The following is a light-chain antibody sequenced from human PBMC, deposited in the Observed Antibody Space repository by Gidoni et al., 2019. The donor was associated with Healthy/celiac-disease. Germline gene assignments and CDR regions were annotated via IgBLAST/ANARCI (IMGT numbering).Light chain of an antibody. CDR3: QQYGSSPPRGAWT. Sequence: EIVLTQSPGTLSLSPGERATLPCRASQSVSSSYLAWYQQKPGQAPRLLIYGASSRATGLPDRCSGSGSGTDFTLNISRLEPEDFAVYYCQQYGSSPPRGAWTFGQXTKVEIK. CDR2: GAS. V-gene: IGKV3-20*01. CDR1: QSVSSSY. J-gene: IGKJ1*01.